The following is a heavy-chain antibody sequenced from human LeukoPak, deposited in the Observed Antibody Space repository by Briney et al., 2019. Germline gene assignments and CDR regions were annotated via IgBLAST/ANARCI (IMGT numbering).Heavy chain of an antibody. V-gene: IGHV3-7*01. J-gene: IGHJ4*02. CDR3: ARGVDSAIDW. CDR1: GFTFSSYW. CDR2: INGDGRDK. D-gene: IGHD3-9*01. Sequence: GGSLRLSCAASGFTFSSYWMNWVRQAPGKGLEWVANINGDGRDKYYVGSVRGRFTISRDNADNALYLQMNSLRGDETAVYYCARGVDSAIDWWGQGTLVTVSS.